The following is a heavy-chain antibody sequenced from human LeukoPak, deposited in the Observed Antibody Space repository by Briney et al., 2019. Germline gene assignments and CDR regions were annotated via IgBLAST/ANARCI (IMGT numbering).Heavy chain of an antibody. V-gene: IGHV4-34*01. D-gene: IGHD6-19*01. CDR3: ARGIAMAYFDY. CDR1: GGSFSAYY. Sequence: SETLSLTCAVYGGSFSAYYWSWIRQPPGKGLEWIGEINHSGSTNYNPSLKSRVTISVDTSKNQFSLKLSSVTAADTAVYYCARGIAMAYFDYWGQGTLVTVSS. J-gene: IGHJ4*02. CDR2: INHSGST.